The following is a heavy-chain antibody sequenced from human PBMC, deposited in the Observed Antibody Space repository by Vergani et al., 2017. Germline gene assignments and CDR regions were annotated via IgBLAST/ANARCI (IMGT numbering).Heavy chain of an antibody. Sequence: QVHLQEAGPGLVKPPKTLSLTCTVSGDSMNNYYWNWIRQTPGKGLEWIGYIYLGGTTTYNPSLESRVSLSADTSKNQFSLQLTSVTAADTAVYYCAGGRAIVQGHYIYYDAEFMNVWGKGTPVTVS. CDR3: AGGRAIVQGHYIYYDAEFMNV. CDR2: IYLGGTT. CDR1: GDSMNNYY. J-gene: IGHJ6*03. V-gene: IGHV4-59*01. D-gene: IGHD3-3*01.